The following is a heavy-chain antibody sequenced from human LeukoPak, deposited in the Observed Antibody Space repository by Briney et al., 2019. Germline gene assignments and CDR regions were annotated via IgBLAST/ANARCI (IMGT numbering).Heavy chain of an antibody. CDR1: GFTFSSYS. CDR3: ARDIRSVTHFDY. CDR2: ISSSSSTI. Sequence: GGPLRLSCAASGFTFSSYSMNWVRQAPGKGLEWVSSISSSSSTIYYADSVKGRFTISRDNAKNSLYLQMNSLRAEDTAVYYCARDIRSVTHFDYWGQGTLVTVSS. V-gene: IGHV3-48*01. D-gene: IGHD4-17*01. J-gene: IGHJ4*02.